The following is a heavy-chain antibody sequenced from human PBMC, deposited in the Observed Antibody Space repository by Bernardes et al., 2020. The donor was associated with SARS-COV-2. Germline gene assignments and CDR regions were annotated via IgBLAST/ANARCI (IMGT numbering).Heavy chain of an antibody. J-gene: IGHJ6*02. D-gene: IGHD6-13*01. CDR3: ARGVGAAAGTYYYYGMDV. CDR2: IYTSGST. V-gene: IGHV4-61*02. Sequence: SETLSLTCTVSGGSISSGSYYWSWIRQPAGKGLEWIGRIYTSGSTNYNPSLKSRVTISVDTSKNQFSLKLSSVTAADTAVYYCARGVGAAAGTYYYYGMDVWGQGTTVTVSS. CDR1: GGSISSGSYY.